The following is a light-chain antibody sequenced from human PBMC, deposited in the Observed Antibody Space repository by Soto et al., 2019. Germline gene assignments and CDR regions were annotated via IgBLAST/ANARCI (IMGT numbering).Light chain of an antibody. CDR3: QTWGTGIQV. J-gene: IGLJ2*01. CDR1: SGHSTYA. V-gene: IGLV4-69*01. Sequence: LVLTQSPSASASLGASVKLTCTLSSGHSTYAIAWHQQQPEKGPRYLMKLNSDGSHNKGDGIPERFSGSSSGAERYLTISSLQSEDEADCYCQTWGTGIQVFGGGTKLTVL. CDR2: LNSDGSH.